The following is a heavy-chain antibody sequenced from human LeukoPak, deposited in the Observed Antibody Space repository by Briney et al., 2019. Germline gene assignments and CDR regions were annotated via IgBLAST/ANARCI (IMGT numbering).Heavy chain of an antibody. CDR3: ARGYYDSSGHFDY. CDR2: IYTSGST. J-gene: IGHJ4*02. CDR1: GGSISSGSYY. Sequence: SETLSLTCTVSGGSISSGSYYWSWIRQPAGKGLEWIGRIYTSGSTNYNPSLKSRVTISVDTSKNQFSLKLSSVTAADTAVCYCARGYYDSSGHFDYWGQGTLVTVSS. V-gene: IGHV4-61*02. D-gene: IGHD3-22*01.